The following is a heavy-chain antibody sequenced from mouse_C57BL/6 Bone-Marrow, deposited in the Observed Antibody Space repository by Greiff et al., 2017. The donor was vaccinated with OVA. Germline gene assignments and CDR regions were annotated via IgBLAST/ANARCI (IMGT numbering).Heavy chain of an antibody. V-gene: IGHV5-4*01. CDR3: ARDRWESLDY. Sequence: EVNVVESGGGLVKPGGSLKLSCAASGFTFSSYAMSWVRQTPEKRLEWVATISDGGSYTYYPDNVKGRFTISRDNAKNNLYLQMSHLKSEDTAMYYCARDRWESLDYWGQGTTLTVSS. J-gene: IGHJ2*01. CDR1: GFTFSSYA. CDR2: ISDGGSYT. D-gene: IGHD4-1*01.